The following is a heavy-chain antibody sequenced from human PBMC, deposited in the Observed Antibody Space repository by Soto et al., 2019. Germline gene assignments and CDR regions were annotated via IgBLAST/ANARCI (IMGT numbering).Heavy chain of an antibody. CDR2: VSGSGGSS. D-gene: IGHD4-17*01. CDR3: AKDADNDDYGVFDV. Sequence: EVQLLESGGGLVQPGGSLRLSCAASGFIFTNYALSWVRQAPGKGLEWVAGVSGSGGSSYYADSVNARFTVSRDNSRSTLYLQMSSLRAEDSAIYYCAKDADNDDYGVFDVWGQGTLVTVSS. V-gene: IGHV3-23*01. J-gene: IGHJ3*01. CDR1: GFIFTNYA.